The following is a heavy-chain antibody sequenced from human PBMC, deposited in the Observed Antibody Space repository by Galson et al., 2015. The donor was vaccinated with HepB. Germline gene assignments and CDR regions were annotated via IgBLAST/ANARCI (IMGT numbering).Heavy chain of an antibody. D-gene: IGHD3-3*01. V-gene: IGHV5-51*01. J-gene: IGHJ6*02. CDR1: GYSFTSYW. CDR2: IYPGDSDT. CDR3: ARHPESAATIFGVVIKPSYYYYGMDV. Sequence: QSGAEVKKPGESLKISCKGSGYSFTSYWIGWVRQMPGKGLEWMGIIYPGDSDTRYSPSFQGQVTISADKSISTAYLQWSSLKASDTAMYYCARHPESAATIFGVVIKPSYYYYGMDVWGQGTTVTVSS.